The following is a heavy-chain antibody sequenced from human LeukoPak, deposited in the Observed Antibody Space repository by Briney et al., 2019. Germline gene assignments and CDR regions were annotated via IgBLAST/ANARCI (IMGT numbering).Heavy chain of an antibody. Sequence: GGSPRLSCAASGFTFSSYSMNWVRQAPGKGLEWVSSISSSSSYIYYADSVKGRFTISRDNAKNSLYLQMNSLRAEDTAVYYCARDLLNWNPSVDAFDIWGQGTMVTVSS. V-gene: IGHV3-21*01. CDR2: ISSSSSYI. J-gene: IGHJ3*02. D-gene: IGHD1-1*01. CDR1: GFTFSSYS. CDR3: ARDLLNWNPSVDAFDI.